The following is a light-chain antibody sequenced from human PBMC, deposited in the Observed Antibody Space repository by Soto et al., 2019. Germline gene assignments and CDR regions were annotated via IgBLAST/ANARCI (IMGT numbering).Light chain of an antibody. CDR2: ESS. CDR3: QQRSNWPRT. J-gene: IGKJ1*01. CDR1: QSVITN. Sequence: VRTQSPATLSVSRGERAARSCRASQSVITNLDWYQHKPGQAPRLLIYESSNRATGIPARFSGSGSGTDFTLTISSLEPEDFAVYYCQQRSNWPRTFGQGTKV. V-gene: IGKV3-11*01.